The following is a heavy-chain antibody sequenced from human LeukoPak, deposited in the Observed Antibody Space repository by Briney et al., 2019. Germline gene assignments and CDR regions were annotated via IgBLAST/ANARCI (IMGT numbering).Heavy chain of an antibody. Sequence: PGRSLRLSCAASGFTFSSYAIHWVRQAPGKGLEWVAVISYDGSNKYYADSVKGRFTISRDNSKKTLYLQMNSLRAEDTAVYYCVRELEAFDIWGQGTMVTVAS. CDR1: GFTFSSYA. CDR3: VRELEAFDI. D-gene: IGHD3-3*01. CDR2: ISYDGSNK. J-gene: IGHJ3*02. V-gene: IGHV3-30*04.